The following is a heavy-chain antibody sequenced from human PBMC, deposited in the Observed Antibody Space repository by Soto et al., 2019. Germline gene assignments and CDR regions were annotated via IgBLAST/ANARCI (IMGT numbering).Heavy chain of an antibody. CDR1: GCTFSNCC. D-gene: IGHD6-19*01. CDR2: IKQDGREN. J-gene: IGHJ4*02. CDR3: ARDHINGWKFDY. V-gene: IGHV3-7*01. Sequence: PGVSLRLSCAASGCTFSNCCMSWVRQSPGKGRALVANIKQDGRENYYVDSVKGRFTTSRDNTKNSFYLQLNSLRAEDTAVYYCARDHINGWKFDYWGRGTLVTVSS.